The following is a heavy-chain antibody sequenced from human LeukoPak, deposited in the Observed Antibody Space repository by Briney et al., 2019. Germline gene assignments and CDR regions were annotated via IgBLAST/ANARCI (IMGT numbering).Heavy chain of an antibody. CDR1: GYTFTGYY. J-gene: IGHJ4*02. V-gene: IGHV1-8*02. Sequence: ASVKVSCKASGYTFTGYYMHWVRQAPGQGLEWMGWMNPNSGNTGYAQKFQGRVTMTRNTSISTAYMELSSLRSEDTAVYYCARGLMVRGAGDYWGQGTLVTVSS. CDR2: MNPNSGNT. CDR3: ARGLMVRGAGDY. D-gene: IGHD3-10*01.